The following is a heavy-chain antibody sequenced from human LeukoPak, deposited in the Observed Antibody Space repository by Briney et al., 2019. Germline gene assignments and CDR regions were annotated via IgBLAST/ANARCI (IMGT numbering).Heavy chain of an antibody. D-gene: IGHD1-26*01. V-gene: IGHV3-48*03. CDR3: ARYPRGLGYYYYYMDV. Sequence: PGGSLRLSCAASGFTFSSYEMNWVRQAPGKGLEGVSYISSSGSTIYYADSVKGRFTISRDNAKNSLYLQMNSLRAEDTAVYYCARYPRGLGYYYYYMDVWGKGTTVTISS. CDR1: GFTFSSYE. J-gene: IGHJ6*03. CDR2: ISSSGSTI.